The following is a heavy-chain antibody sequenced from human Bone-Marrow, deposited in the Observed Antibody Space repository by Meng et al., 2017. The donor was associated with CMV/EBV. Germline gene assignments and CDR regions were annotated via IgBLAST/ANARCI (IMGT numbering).Heavy chain of an antibody. Sequence: GGSLRLSCAASGFTFSSYSMNWVRQAPGKGLEWVSSISSSSSYIYYADSVKGRFTISRDNAKNSLYLQMNSLRAEDTAVYYCARGQASTYYFDYWGQGNLVTVSS. V-gene: IGHV3-21*01. D-gene: IGHD2/OR15-2a*01. CDR3: ARGQASTYYFDY. CDR1: GFTFSSYS. CDR2: ISSSSSYI. J-gene: IGHJ4*02.